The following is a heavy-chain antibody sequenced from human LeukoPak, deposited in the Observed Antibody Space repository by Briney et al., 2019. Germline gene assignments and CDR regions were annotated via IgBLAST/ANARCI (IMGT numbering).Heavy chain of an antibody. D-gene: IGHD5-18*01. Sequence: NPSETLSLTCTVSGGSISSSSYYWGWIRQPPGKGLEWIGSIYYSGSTYYNPSLKSRVTISVDTSKNQFSLKLSSVTAADTAVYYCARHLRLHGRQKRYGGVSFDPWGQGTLVTVSS. CDR3: ARHLRLHGRQKRYGGVSFDP. CDR1: GGSISSSSYY. J-gene: IGHJ5*02. CDR2: IYYSGST. V-gene: IGHV4-39*01.